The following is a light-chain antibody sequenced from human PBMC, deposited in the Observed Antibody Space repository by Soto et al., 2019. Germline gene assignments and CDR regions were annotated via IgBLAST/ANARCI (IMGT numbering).Light chain of an antibody. CDR1: QSVSSSY. J-gene: IGKJ5*01. CDR3: QQYNAA. Sequence: PGVRVTLSCRASQSVSSSYLTWYQQKPGQAPRLLIYGASTRATSIPARFSGSGSGTDFTLTISSLQPEDFAVYYCQQYNAAFGQGTRLEIK. V-gene: IGKV3D-7*01. CDR2: GAS.